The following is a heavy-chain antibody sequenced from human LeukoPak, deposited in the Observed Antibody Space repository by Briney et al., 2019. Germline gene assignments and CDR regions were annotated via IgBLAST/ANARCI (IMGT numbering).Heavy chain of an antibody. J-gene: IGHJ5*02. CDR1: GFTFSSYA. Sequence: GGSLRLSCSASGFTFSSYAMHWVRQAPGKGLEYVSAISSNGGSTYYADSVKGRFTISRDNSKNTLYLQMSSLRAEDTAAYYCVKETVDSSGYYNWFDPWGQGTLVTVSS. V-gene: IGHV3-64D*06. D-gene: IGHD3-22*01. CDR2: ISSNGGST. CDR3: VKETVDSSGYYNWFDP.